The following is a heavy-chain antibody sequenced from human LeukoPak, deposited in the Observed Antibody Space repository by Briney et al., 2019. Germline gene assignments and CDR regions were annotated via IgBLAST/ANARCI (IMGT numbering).Heavy chain of an antibody. CDR1: GYTFTGYY. V-gene: IGHV1-2*02. J-gene: IGHJ4*02. Sequence: ASVKVSCKASGYTFTGYYMHWVRQAPGQGLEWMGWINPNSGGTNYAQKFQGRVTMTRDTSISTAYMELSRLRSDDTAVYYCARSDSSGYYYGVDYWGQGTLVTVSS. D-gene: IGHD3-22*01. CDR3: ARSDSSGYYYGVDY. CDR2: INPNSGGT.